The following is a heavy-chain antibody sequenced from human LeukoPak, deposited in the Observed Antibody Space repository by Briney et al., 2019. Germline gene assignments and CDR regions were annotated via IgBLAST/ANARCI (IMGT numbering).Heavy chain of an antibody. CDR1: GGSISSSSYY. J-gene: IGHJ6*03. CDR3: ARASWYRYYYYYMDV. CDR2: IYYSGST. D-gene: IGHD6-13*01. Sequence: PSETLSLTCTVSGGSISSSSYYWGWIRQPPGKGLEWIASIYYSGSTYYNPSLKSRVTISVDTSKNQFSLKLSSVTAADTAVYYCARASWYRYYYYYMDVWGKGTTVTVSS. V-gene: IGHV4-39*07.